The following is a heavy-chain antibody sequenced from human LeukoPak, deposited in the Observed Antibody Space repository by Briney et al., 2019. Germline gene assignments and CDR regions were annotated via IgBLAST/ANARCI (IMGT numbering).Heavy chain of an antibody. V-gene: IGHV3-53*01. D-gene: IGHD3-22*01. CDR2: IFSDDST. CDR1: GGTVSRHY. Sequence: GGCLRLSCAASGGTVSRHYMSWGRQAPGKGLEWVSVIFSDDSTSYADSVKGRFTISGDNSKNTLYLQMNSLRAEDTAVYYCARSPGYYDSSGHDAFDIWGEGTIVSVSS. J-gene: IGHJ3*02. CDR3: ARSPGYYDSSGHDAFDI.